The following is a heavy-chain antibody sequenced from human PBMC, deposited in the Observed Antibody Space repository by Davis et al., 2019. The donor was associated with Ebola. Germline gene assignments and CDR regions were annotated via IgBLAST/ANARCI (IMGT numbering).Heavy chain of an antibody. J-gene: IGHJ3*02. CDR1: GGTFSGYY. V-gene: IGHV4-34*01. D-gene: IGHD6-19*01. CDR3: ARARSISGWFSDAFDI. CDR2: INHSGST. Sequence: MPSETLSLTCAVYGGTFSGYYWSWIRQSPGKGLEWIGEINHSGSTNYNPSLKSRVTISVDTSKNQFSLKLSSVTAADTAVYYCARARSISGWFSDAFDIWGQGTMVTVSS.